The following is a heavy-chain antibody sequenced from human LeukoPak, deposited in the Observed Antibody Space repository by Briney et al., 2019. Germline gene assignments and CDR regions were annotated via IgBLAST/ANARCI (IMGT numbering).Heavy chain of an antibody. CDR3: ARSFAAAGSYFDY. D-gene: IGHD6-13*01. J-gene: IGHJ4*02. CDR2: IYYSGST. CDR1: GGSISSSSYY. V-gene: IGHV4-39*07. Sequence: SETLSLTCTVSGGSISSSSYYWGWIRQPPGKGLEWIGSIYYSGSTNYNPSLKSRVTISVDTSKNQFSLKLSSVTAADTAVYYCARSFAAAGSYFDYWGQGTLVTVSS.